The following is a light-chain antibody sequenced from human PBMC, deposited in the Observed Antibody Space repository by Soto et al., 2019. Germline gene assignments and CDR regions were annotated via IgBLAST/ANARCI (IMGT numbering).Light chain of an antibody. Sequence: DIQMTQSPSTLSASVGDRVTITCRASQSISSWLAWYQQKPGKAPKLLIYKASRLESGVPSRFSGSGSGTEVTLTSSSLQPEEFATYYWQQYNIYSYTFGQGTKLEIK. J-gene: IGKJ2*01. CDR2: KAS. CDR1: QSISSW. CDR3: QQYNIYSYT. V-gene: IGKV1-5*03.